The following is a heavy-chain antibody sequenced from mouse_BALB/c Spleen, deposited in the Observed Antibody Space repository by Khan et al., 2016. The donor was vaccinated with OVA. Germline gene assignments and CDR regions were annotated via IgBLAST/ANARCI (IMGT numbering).Heavy chain of an antibody. D-gene: IGHD1-1*01. CDR1: GYSITSNYA. J-gene: IGHJ4*01. V-gene: IGHV3-2*02. CDR2: ISYSGST. Sequence: EVKLLESGPGLVKPSQSLSLTCTVTGYSITSNYAWNWIRQFPGNKLEWMGYISYSGSTSYNPSLKSRISITRDTSKNQFFLQLSSVTTEDTATYYCARGNYYGYAMDYWGQGTSVTVSS. CDR3: ARGNYYGYAMDY.